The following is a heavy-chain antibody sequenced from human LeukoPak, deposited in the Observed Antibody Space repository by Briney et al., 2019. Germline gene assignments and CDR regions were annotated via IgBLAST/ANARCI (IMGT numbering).Heavy chain of an antibody. V-gene: IGHV3-23*01. J-gene: IGHJ4*02. CDR2: ISATGGST. D-gene: IGHD4-17*01. Sequence: PGGSLRLSCAASGFTFSSYAMSWVRQAPGKGLEWVSAISATGGSTNHADSVKGRFTISRDNAKNTLYLQMNSLRAEDTAVYYCAKGGATVIDYWGQGTLVTVSS. CDR1: GFTFSSYA. CDR3: AKGGATVIDY.